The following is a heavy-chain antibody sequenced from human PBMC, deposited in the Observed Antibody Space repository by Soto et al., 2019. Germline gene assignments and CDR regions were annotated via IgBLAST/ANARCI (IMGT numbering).Heavy chain of an antibody. CDR1: GFTFSGYY. J-gene: IGHJ6*04. V-gene: IGHV3-11*04. CDR3: ASDYRARGEERRAPMDI. Sequence: GGSLRLSCAASGFTFSGYYMSWVRQAPGKGLEWVSSISVSGSSIYYADSVKGRFTISRDNVKNSLYLQMNSLRAEDTAVYYCASDYRARGEERRAPMDIWGKGTTVTVSS. D-gene: IGHD1-1*01. CDR2: ISVSGSSI.